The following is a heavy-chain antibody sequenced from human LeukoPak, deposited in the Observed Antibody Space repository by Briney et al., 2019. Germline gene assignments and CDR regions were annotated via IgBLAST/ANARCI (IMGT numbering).Heavy chain of an antibody. V-gene: IGHV3-74*01. CDR2: INSDGSST. CDR3: ARVTRNVDSHFDY. J-gene: IGHJ4*02. D-gene: IGHD4-17*01. Sequence: GGSLRLSCAASGFTFSSYGMHWVRQAPGKGLVWVSRINSDGSSTSYADSVKGRFTISRDNAKNTLYLQMNSLRAEDTAVYYCARVTRNVDSHFDYWGQGTMVTVSS. CDR1: GFTFSSYG.